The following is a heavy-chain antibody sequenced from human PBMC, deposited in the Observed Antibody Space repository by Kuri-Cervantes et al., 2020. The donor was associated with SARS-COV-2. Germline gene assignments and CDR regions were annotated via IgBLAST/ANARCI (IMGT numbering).Heavy chain of an antibody. D-gene: IGHD1-26*01. Sequence: ASVKVSCKASGYTFTSYDINWVRQATGQGLEWMGWMNPNSGNTGYAQKFQGRVTMNRNTSISTAYMELSSLRSEDTAVYYCAAGIVGDTHAFDIWGQGTMVTVSS. CDR3: AAGIVGDTHAFDI. V-gene: IGHV1-8*02. CDR2: MNPNSGNT. J-gene: IGHJ3*02. CDR1: GYTFTSYD.